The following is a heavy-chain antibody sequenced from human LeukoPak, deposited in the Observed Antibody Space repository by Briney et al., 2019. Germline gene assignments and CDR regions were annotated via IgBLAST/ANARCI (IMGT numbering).Heavy chain of an antibody. V-gene: IGHV1-69*05. CDR1: GGTFSSYA. CDR3: ARASYYYDSSGYIDY. Sequence: SVKVSCKASGGTFSSYAISWVRQAPGQGLEWMGRIIPIFGTANYAQKFQGRVTTTTDESTSTAYMELSSLRSEDTAVYYCARASYYYDSSGYIDYWGQGTLVTVSS. D-gene: IGHD3-22*01. CDR2: IIPIFGTA. J-gene: IGHJ4*02.